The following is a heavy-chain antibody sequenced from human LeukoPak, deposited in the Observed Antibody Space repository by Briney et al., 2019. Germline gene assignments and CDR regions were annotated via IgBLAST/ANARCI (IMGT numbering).Heavy chain of an antibody. CDR1: GYTFTSYG. D-gene: IGHD1-20*01. J-gene: IGHJ4*02. V-gene: IGHV1-18*01. CDR2: ISAYNGNT. CDR3: ARDQLGYNWNDGDDY. Sequence: ASVKVSCKASGYTFTSYGISWVRQAPGQGLEWMGWISAYNGNTNYAQKLQGRVTMTTDTSTSTAYMEPRSLRSDDTAVYYCARDQLGYNWNDGDDYWGQGTLVTVSS.